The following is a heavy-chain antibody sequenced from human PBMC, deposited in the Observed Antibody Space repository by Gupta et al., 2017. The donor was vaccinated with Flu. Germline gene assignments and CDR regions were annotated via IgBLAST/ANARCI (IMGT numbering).Heavy chain of an antibody. D-gene: IGHD2-15*01. CDR1: GGSISSYY. CDR3: ARDTEYCSGGSCYEYGMDV. CDR2: IYTSGSP. V-gene: IGHV4-4*07. Sequence: QVQLQESGPGLVKPSEPLSPTCTVSGGSISSYYLRSIRQPAGKGLEWIGRIYTSGSPNYNPSLKSRVTMSVDTSKNQFSLKLSSVTAADTAVYYCARDTEYCSGGSCYEYGMDVWGQGTTVTVSS. J-gene: IGHJ6*02.